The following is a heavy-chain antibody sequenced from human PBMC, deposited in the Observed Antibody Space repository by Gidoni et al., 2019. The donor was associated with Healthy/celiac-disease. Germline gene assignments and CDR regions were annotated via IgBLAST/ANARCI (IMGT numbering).Heavy chain of an antibody. Sequence: QVQLVESGGGVVQPGRSLRLAGAASGFTFSSYGMHWVRQAPGKGLEWVSVISYDGSNKYYAYSVKGRFTISRDNSKNTLYLQMNSLRADDTAVYYCAKGNIVVVVAALDYWGQGTLVTVSS. V-gene: IGHV3-30*18. D-gene: IGHD2-15*01. CDR1: GFTFSSYG. CDR2: ISYDGSNK. CDR3: AKGNIVVVVAALDY. J-gene: IGHJ4*02.